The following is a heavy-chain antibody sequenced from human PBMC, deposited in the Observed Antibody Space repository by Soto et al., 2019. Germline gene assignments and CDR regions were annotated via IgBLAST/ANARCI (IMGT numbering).Heavy chain of an antibody. CDR2: MNPNSGNT. CDR1: GYTFTSYD. Sequence: QVQLVQSGAEVKKPGASVKVSCTASGYTFTSYDINWVRKATGQGLEGMGWMNPNSGNTGYAQNFQGRVTMTRNTSITTAYMELSSLRYEDTAVDYCARERSGVYEYWGQGTLVTVSS. D-gene: IGHD2-15*01. J-gene: IGHJ4*02. V-gene: IGHV1-8*01. CDR3: ARERSGVYEY.